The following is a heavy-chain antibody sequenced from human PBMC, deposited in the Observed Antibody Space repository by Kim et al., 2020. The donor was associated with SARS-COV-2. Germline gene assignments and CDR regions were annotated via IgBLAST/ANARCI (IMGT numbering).Heavy chain of an antibody. J-gene: IGHJ6*02. V-gene: IGHV4-4*02. Sequence: SETLSLTCAVSGGSISSSNWWCWVRQPPGRGLEWIGGIYHSGSTNYNPSLKSRVTTSVDKSKKQLSLQLSSVTAADTAVYYCARLAGRECGMDVWGQGTT. CDR1: GGSISSSNW. CDR2: IYHSGST. D-gene: IGHD3-10*01. CDR3: ARLAGRECGMDV.